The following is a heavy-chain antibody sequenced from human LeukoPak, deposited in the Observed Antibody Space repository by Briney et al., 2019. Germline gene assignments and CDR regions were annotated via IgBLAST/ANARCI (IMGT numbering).Heavy chain of an antibody. D-gene: IGHD3-10*01. Sequence: ASVKVSCKASGYTFTSYGISWVRQAPGQGLEWMGWISAYNGNTNYAQKLQGRVTMTTDTSTSTAYMELRSLRSDDTAVYYCARDYYGSGRDYYYGMDVWGQGATVTVSS. CDR1: GYTFTSYG. J-gene: IGHJ6*02. CDR2: ISAYNGNT. V-gene: IGHV1-18*01. CDR3: ARDYYGSGRDYYYGMDV.